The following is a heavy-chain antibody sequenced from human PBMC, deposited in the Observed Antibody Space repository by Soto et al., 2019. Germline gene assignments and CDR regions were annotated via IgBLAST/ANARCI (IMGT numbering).Heavy chain of an antibody. J-gene: IGHJ1*01. CDR2: ISWDGGST. V-gene: IGHV3-43*01. Sequence: LRLSCAASGFTFDDYTMHWVRQAPGKGLEWVSLISWDGGSTYYADSVKGRFTISRDNSKNSLYLQMNSLRTEDTALYYCAKDDSSGYYYGYFQHWGQGTLVTVSS. D-gene: IGHD3-22*01. CDR3: AKDDSSGYYYGYFQH. CDR1: GFTFDDYT.